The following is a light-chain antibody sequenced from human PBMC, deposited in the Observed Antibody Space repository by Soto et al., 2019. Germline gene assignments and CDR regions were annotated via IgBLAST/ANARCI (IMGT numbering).Light chain of an antibody. Sequence: DIQLTQSPSFLSASVGDRVTITCRASQGISSYLAWYQQKPGKAPNLLIYAASTLQSGVPSRFSGSESRTEFTLTISSLQPEDFATYYCQQLNTYPLTFGGGTKVDIK. CDR2: AAS. CDR1: QGISSY. V-gene: IGKV1-9*01. CDR3: QQLNTYPLT. J-gene: IGKJ4*01.